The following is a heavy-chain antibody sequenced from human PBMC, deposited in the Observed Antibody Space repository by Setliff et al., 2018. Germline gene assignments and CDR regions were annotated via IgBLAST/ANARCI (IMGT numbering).Heavy chain of an antibody. CDR2: IYTTWXX. J-gene: IGHJ4*02. CDR1: GGSVGKSDXX. V-gene: IGHV4-61*02. D-gene: IGHD1-26*01. CDR3: GRHLGPWDPVDF. Sequence: SETLSLTXTVSGGSVGKSDXXXXXXRQPAGKGLEWIGRIYTTWXXXYXXXRKSRVTISVDTSKNQVSLSLVSVTAADTAIYYCGRHLGPWDPVDFWGQGTLVTVSS.